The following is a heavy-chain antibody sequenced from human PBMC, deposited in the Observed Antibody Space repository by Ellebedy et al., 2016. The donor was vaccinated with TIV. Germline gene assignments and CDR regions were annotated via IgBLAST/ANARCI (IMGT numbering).Heavy chain of an antibody. CDR3: ARSDLGSGRLHYYYGMDV. Sequence: GESLKISXAASGFTFSSYSMNWVRQAPGKGLEWVSSISSSSSYIYYADSVKGRFTISRDNAKNSLYLQMHSLRAEDTAVYYCARSDLGSGRLHYYYGMDVWGQGTTVTVSS. J-gene: IGHJ6*02. D-gene: IGHD3-10*01. V-gene: IGHV3-21*01. CDR1: GFTFSSYS. CDR2: ISSSSSYI.